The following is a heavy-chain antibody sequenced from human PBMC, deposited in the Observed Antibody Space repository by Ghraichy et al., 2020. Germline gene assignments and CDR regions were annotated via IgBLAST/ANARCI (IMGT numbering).Heavy chain of an antibody. CDR2: IYYSGST. CDR1: GGSISSYY. CDR3: ASSEGYYDFWGGESTYGMDV. V-gene: IGHV4-59*01. Sequence: SETLSLTCTVSGGSISSYYWSWIRQPPGKGLEWIGYIYYSGSTNYNPSLKSRVTISVDTSKNQFSLKLSSVTAADTAVYYCASSEGYYDFWGGESTYGMDVWGQGTTVTVSS. J-gene: IGHJ6*02. D-gene: IGHD3-3*01.